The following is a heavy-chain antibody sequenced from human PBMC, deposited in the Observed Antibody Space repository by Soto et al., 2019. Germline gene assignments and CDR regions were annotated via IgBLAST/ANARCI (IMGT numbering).Heavy chain of an antibody. V-gene: IGHV2-26*01. D-gene: IGHD6-13*01. CDR2: IFSNDEK. J-gene: IGHJ6*02. CDR3: ARIWGYSSSWSSYYYGIDV. Sequence: GPTLVNATETLTLTCAVSGFSLSNARMGVSWIRQPPGKALEWLAHIFSNDEKSYSTSLKSRLTISKDTSKSQVVLTMTNMDPADTATYYCARIWGYSSSWSSYYYGIDVWGQGTTVTVSS. CDR1: GFSLSNARMG.